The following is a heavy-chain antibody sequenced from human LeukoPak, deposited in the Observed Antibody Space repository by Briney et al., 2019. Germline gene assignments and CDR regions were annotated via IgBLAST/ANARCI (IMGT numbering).Heavy chain of an antibody. V-gene: IGHV3-21*01. CDR1: GFTFSSYS. J-gene: IGHJ4*02. CDR2: ISSSSSYI. Sequence: GGSLRLSCAASGFTFSSYSMNWVRQAPGKGPEWVSSISSSSSYIYYADSVKGRFTISRDNAKNSLYLQMNSLRAEDTAVYYCARAALYCSSTSCYPGGRFDYWGQGTLVTVSS. D-gene: IGHD2-2*01. CDR3: ARAALYCSSTSCYPGGRFDY.